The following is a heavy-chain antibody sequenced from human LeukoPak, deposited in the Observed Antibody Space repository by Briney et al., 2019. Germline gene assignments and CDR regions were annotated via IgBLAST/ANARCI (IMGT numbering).Heavy chain of an antibody. CDR1: GYSFTSHY. J-gene: IGHJ5*02. CDR2: INPRGTAT. Sequence: ASVKVSCKASGYSFTSHYMHWVRQAPGQGLEWMGLINPRGTATRYAESFQGRLTLTRDLSTSTDYMELSSLRSDDTAVYYCARVGATMIVVVTTVQNWFDPWGQGTLVTVSS. V-gene: IGHV1-46*01. D-gene: IGHD3-22*01. CDR3: ARVGATMIVVVTTVQNWFDP.